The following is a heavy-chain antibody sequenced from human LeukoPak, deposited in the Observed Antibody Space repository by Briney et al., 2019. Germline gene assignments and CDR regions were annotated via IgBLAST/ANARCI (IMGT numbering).Heavy chain of an antibody. CDR3: ASFSVGGP. V-gene: IGHV3-7*01. CDR1: GFTFRNYW. J-gene: IGHJ5*02. D-gene: IGHD6-19*01. CDR2: INEPGSEK. Sequence: GGSLRLSCATSGFTFRNYWMTWVRQAPGKGLEWVATINEPGSEKYYVGAVKGRFTIPRDNAKNSLYLEMNNLRAEDTAIYYCASFSVGGPRGQGTLVTVSS.